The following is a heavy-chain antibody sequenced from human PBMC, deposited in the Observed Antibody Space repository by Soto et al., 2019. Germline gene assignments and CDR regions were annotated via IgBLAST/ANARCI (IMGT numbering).Heavy chain of an antibody. D-gene: IGHD3-16*01. CDR1: GGTFSTFG. J-gene: IGHJ4*02. CDR2: IIPFFGTA. CDR3: ARSAPMDAGDKYYYDF. Sequence: SVKVSCKASGGTFSTFGISWVRQAPGQGLEWMGGIIPFFGTAKYSQKFEDRISITADESTNTVYMDLRSLTSEDTAIYYCARSAPMDAGDKYYYDFWGRGALVTVSS. V-gene: IGHV1-69*13.